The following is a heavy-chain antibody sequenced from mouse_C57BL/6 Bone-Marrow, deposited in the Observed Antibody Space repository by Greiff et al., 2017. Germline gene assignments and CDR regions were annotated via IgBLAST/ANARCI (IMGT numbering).Heavy chain of an antibody. CDR2: INPSSGYT. D-gene: IGHD1-1*01. CDR3: ARGSRDGLTTVVATRYFDV. V-gene: IGHV1-7*01. J-gene: IGHJ1*03. Sequence: VQLQQSGAELAKPGASVKLSCKASGYTFTSYWMHWVKQRPGQGLEWIGYINPSSGYTKYNQKFKDKATLTADKSSSTAYMQLSSLTYEDSAVYYCARGSRDGLTTVVATRYFDVWGTGTTVTVSS. CDR1: GYTFTSYW.